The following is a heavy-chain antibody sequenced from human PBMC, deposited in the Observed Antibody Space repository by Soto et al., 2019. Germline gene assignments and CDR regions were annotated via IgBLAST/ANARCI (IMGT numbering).Heavy chain of an antibody. CDR1: GDSVTSGSHY. J-gene: IGHJ6*02. V-gene: IGHV4-61*01. Sequence: PSETLSLTCTVSGDSVTSGSHYWSWIRQPPGKGLEYIGYIFYSENTSYHPSLKSRVTISVDTSKNQFSLKLSSVTAADTALYYRARVPVEMATIAYYYSYGVDVWGQGTTVTVSS. CDR3: ARVPVEMATIAYYYSYGVDV. D-gene: IGHD5-12*01. CDR2: IFYSENT.